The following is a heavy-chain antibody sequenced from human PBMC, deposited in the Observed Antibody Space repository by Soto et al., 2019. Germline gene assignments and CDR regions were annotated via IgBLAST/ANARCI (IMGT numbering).Heavy chain of an antibody. J-gene: IGHJ6*02. Sequence: QVQLVESGGGVVQPGRSLRLSCAASGFTFSSYGMHWVRQAPGKGLEWVAVISYDGSNKYYADSVKGRFTISRDNSKNTLYLQMNSLRAEDTAVYYCAKSISGSYPYYYYGMDVWGPGTTVTVSS. CDR2: ISYDGSNK. D-gene: IGHD1-26*01. CDR3: AKSISGSYPYYYYGMDV. CDR1: GFTFSSYG. V-gene: IGHV3-30*18.